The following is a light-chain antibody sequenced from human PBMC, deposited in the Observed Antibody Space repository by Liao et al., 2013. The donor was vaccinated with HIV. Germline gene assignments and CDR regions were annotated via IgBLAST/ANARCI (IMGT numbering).Light chain of an antibody. CDR2: RDN. CDR3: QVWDSDRDHPSVV. Sequence: SFELTQPPSVSVSPGQTATITCSGHKLSDKFTSWYQQRPGQSPLLVMYRDNKRPSGIPERFSGSNSGNTATLTISGTQAMDEADYYCQVWDSDRDHPSVVFGGGTKLTVL. CDR1: KLSDKF. V-gene: IGLV3-1*01. J-gene: IGLJ2*01.